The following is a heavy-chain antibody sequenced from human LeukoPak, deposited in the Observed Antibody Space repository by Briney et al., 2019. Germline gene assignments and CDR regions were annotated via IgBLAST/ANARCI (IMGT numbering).Heavy chain of an antibody. Sequence: ASVKVSCKVSGYTLTELSMHWVRQAPGKGLECMGGFDPEDGETIYAQKFQGRVTMTEDTSTDTAYMELSSLRSEDTAVYYCATINWSGYYTAYGYYGMDVWGQGTTVTVSS. J-gene: IGHJ6*02. D-gene: IGHD3-3*01. CDR1: GYTLTELS. CDR3: ATINWSGYYTAYGYYGMDV. CDR2: FDPEDGET. V-gene: IGHV1-24*01.